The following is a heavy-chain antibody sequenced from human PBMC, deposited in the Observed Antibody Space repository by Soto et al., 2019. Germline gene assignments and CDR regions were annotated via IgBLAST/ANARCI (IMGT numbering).Heavy chain of an antibody. Sequence: ESGGGVVQPGRSLRLSCAASGFTFSSYAMHWVRQAPGKGLEWVAVISYDGSNKYYADTLKGRFTISRDNSKSTMYLQMNSLRAEATAVYYCPKAQGTGVVMGYYYGMDVWGQGTTVTVS. CDR2: ISYDGSNK. CDR3: PKAQGTGVVMGYYYGMDV. J-gene: IGHJ6*02. V-gene: IGHV3-30*18. CDR1: GFTFSSYA. D-gene: IGHD3-22*01.